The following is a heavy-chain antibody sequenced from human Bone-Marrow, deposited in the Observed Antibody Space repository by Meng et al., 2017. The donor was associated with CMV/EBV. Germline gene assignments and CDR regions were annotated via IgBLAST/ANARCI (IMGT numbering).Heavy chain of an antibody. CDR3: ASDYYDSSGYPN. J-gene: IGHJ4*02. D-gene: IGHD3-22*01. CDR1: GFTFSVYA. V-gene: IGHV3-30*02. Sequence: GESLKISCAASGFTFSVYAMHWVRQAPGKGLEWVAFIRFDGSDNYYADSVQGRFTISRDNSNNTLYLQMNSLRAEDTAVYYCASDYYDSSGYPNWGQGTLVTVSS. CDR2: IRFDGSDN.